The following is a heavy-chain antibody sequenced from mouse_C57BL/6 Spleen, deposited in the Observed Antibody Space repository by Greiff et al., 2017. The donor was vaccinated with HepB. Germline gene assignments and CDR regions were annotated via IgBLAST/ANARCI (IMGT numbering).Heavy chain of an antibody. Sequence: EVQLVESGGDLVKPGGSLKLSCAASGFTFSSYGMSWVRQTPDKRLEWVATISSGGSYTYYPDSVKGRFTITRDNAKNTLYLQMSSLKSEDTAMYYCARHAEDLGQGNYAVDYWGQGTSVTVSS. CDR3: ARHAEDLGQGNYAVDY. D-gene: IGHD3-2*02. J-gene: IGHJ4*01. CDR2: ISSGGSYT. V-gene: IGHV5-6*01. CDR1: GFTFSSYG.